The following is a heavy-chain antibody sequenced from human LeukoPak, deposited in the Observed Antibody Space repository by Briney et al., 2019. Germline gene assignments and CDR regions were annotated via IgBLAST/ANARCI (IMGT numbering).Heavy chain of an antibody. CDR2: IYYSGST. V-gene: IGHV4-31*03. J-gene: IGHJ4*02. D-gene: IGHD6-13*01. CDR1: GGSISSGGYY. CDR3: ARDLYSSSWYGFDY. Sequence: PSETLSLTCTVSGGSISSGGYYWSWLRQHPGKGLEWIGYIYYSGSTYYNPSLKSRVTISVDTSKNQFSLKLSSVTAADTAVYYCARDLYSSSWYGFDYWGRGTLVTVSS.